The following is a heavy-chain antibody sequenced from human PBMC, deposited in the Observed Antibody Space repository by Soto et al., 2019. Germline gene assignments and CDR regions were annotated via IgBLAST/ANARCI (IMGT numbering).Heavy chain of an antibody. CDR1: GFTFSSYA. CDR2: ISYDGSNK. J-gene: IGHJ4*02. CDR3: ARALGDYGDY. V-gene: IGHV3-30-3*01. Sequence: PWGSLRLSCAASGFTFSSYAMHWVRQAPGKGLEWVAVISYDGSNKYYADSVKGRFTISRDNSKNTLYLQMNSLRAEDTAVYYCARALGDYGDYWGQGTLVTVSS. D-gene: IGHD4-17*01.